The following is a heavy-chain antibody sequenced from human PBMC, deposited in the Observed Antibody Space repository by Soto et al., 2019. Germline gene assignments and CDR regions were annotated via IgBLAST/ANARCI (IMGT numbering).Heavy chain of an antibody. CDR3: ARYGDYEPGWFDP. Sequence: SETLSLTCTVSGGSISSYYWSWIRQPPGKGLEWIGYIYYSGSTNYNPSLKSRVTISVDTSKNQFSLKLSSVTAADTAVYYCARYGDYEPGWFDPWGQGTLVTVSS. D-gene: IGHD4-17*01. CDR1: GGSISSYY. V-gene: IGHV4-59*01. J-gene: IGHJ5*02. CDR2: IYYSGST.